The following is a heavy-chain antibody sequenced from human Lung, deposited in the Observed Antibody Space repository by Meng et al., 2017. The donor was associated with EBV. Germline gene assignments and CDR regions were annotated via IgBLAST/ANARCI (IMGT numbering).Heavy chain of an antibody. Sequence: QVQLQHGGDGRLKPSGTLSLPCTASVGSLDNSDYFWDWIRQPPGKGLEWIGSVRYSGTAYYNPSLTSRVTISVDTSKNQFSLNLSSLTAADTAVYYCARHVYGDSYGFWGQGTLVTVSS. CDR3: ARHVYGDSYGF. CDR2: VRYSGTA. CDR1: VGSLDNSDYF. J-gene: IGHJ4*02. V-gene: IGHV4-39*01. D-gene: IGHD4-17*01.